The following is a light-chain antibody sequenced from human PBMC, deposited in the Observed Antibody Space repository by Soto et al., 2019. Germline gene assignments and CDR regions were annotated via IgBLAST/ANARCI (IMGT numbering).Light chain of an antibody. Sequence: EIVLTQSPATLALSAGERVTLSYRSSQSVDTMVAWYQQQVGQAPRLLIYDASTRDSGIPARFSGSGSGTEFTLTIIRLQSEDFEVYYCQQYNNWPRTFGQGTRLEIK. V-gene: IGKV3-15*01. J-gene: IGKJ5*01. CDR3: QQYNNWPRT. CDR1: QSVDTM. CDR2: DAS.